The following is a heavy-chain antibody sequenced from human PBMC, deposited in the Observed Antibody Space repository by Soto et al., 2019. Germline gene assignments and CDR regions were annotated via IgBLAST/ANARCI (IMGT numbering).Heavy chain of an antibody. CDR1: GGSISSSSYY. D-gene: IGHD3-3*01. J-gene: IGHJ6*02. CDR3: ASYDFWSRGGLYYYGMDV. V-gene: IGHV4-39*01. CDR2: IYYSGST. Sequence: QLQLQESGPGLVKPSETLSLTCTVSGGSISSSSYYWGWIRQPPGKGLEWIGSIYYSGSTYYNPSLKSRVTISVETSKNQFSLKLSSVTAADTAVYYCASYDFWSRGGLYYYGMDVWGQGTTVTVSS.